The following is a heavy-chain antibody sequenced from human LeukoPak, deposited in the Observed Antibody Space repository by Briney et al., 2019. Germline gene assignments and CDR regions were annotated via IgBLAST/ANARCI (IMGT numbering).Heavy chain of an antibody. D-gene: IGHD3-10*01. J-gene: IGHJ4*02. V-gene: IGHV3-66*01. Sequence: GGSLRLSCAASEFIVSINYMTWVRQAPGKGLEWVSLIYSRGDTKYADSVKGRFTISRDNSKNTLYLQMSSLRTEDTAVYYCARATSPRGEISGSFDYWGQGTLVTVSS. CDR3: ARATSPRGEISGSFDY. CDR2: IYSRGDT. CDR1: EFIVSINY.